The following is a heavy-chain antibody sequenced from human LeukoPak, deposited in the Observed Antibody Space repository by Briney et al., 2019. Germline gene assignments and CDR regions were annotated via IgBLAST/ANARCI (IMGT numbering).Heavy chain of an antibody. Sequence: ASVKVSCKASGYTFTGYYMHWVRQAPGQGLEGMGWINPNSGGTNYAQKFQGRVTMTRDTSISTAYMELSRLRSDDTAVYYCARLPYYYGSSGPKGGDYWGQGTLVTVSS. CDR3: ARLPYYYGSSGPKGGDY. V-gene: IGHV1-2*02. J-gene: IGHJ4*02. CDR1: GYTFTGYY. CDR2: INPNSGGT. D-gene: IGHD3-22*01.